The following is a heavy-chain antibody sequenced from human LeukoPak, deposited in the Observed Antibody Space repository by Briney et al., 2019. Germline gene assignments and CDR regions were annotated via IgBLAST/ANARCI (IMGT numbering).Heavy chain of an antibody. Sequence: SETLSLTCTVSGVSISSSSYYWGWIRQPPGKGLEWIGSIYYSGSTYDNPSLKSRVTISVDTSKNQFSLKLSSVTAADTAVYYCASPSYYYDSSGYYSTHSPLFDYWGQGTLVTVSS. D-gene: IGHD3-22*01. CDR2: IYYSGST. V-gene: IGHV4-39*01. J-gene: IGHJ4*02. CDR1: GVSISSSSYY. CDR3: ASPSYYYDSSGYYSTHSPLFDY.